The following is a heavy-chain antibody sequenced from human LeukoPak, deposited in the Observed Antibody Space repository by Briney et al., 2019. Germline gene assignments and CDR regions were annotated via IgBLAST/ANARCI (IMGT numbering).Heavy chain of an antibody. CDR1: GFTFSSYS. CDR2: ISSSSSYI. Sequence: GGSLRLSCAASGFTFSSYSMNWVRQAPGKGLEWVSSISSSSSYIYYADSVKGRFTISRDNAKNSLYLQMNSLRAEDTAVYYCARAPDYYDSSEYFDYWGQGTLVTISS. V-gene: IGHV3-21*01. D-gene: IGHD3-22*01. J-gene: IGHJ4*02. CDR3: ARAPDYYDSSEYFDY.